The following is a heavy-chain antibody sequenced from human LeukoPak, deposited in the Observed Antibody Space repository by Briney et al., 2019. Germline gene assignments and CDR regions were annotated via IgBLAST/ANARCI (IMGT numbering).Heavy chain of an antibody. J-gene: IGHJ4*02. D-gene: IGHD3-10*01. V-gene: IGHV1-18*01. Sequence: ASVKVSCKASGHTFTSYGISWVRQAPGQGLEWMGWISAYNGNTNYAQKLQGRVTMTTDTSTSTAYMELRSLRSDDTAVYYCARATYYYGSGSRLVWPDYWGQGTLVTVSS. CDR2: ISAYNGNT. CDR1: GHTFTSYG. CDR3: ARATYYYGSGSRLVWPDY.